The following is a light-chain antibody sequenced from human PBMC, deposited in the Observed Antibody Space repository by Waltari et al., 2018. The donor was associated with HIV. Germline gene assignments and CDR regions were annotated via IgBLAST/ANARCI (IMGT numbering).Light chain of an antibody. V-gene: IGLV3-10*01. CDR2: EDS. J-gene: IGLJ3*02. CDR3: YSTDTSGTQRV. CDR1: ALAEKF. Sequence: SYDLMQPPSMSVPPGQTARITCSGSALAEKFVYWYYQDSGRAPKLVVFEDSKRPSGIPERFFGSKSGTGATLTITGARLEDDGDYYGYSTDTSGTQRVFGGGTRLTVL.